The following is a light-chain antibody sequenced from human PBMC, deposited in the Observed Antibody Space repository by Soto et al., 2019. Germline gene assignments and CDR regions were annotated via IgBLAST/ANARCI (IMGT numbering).Light chain of an antibody. CDR2: EVS. CDR1: SSDVGGYNY. V-gene: IGLV2-14*01. J-gene: IGLJ1*01. Sequence: QSVLTQPASVSGSPGQSITISCTGTSSDVGGYNYVSWYQQHPGKAPKLMISEVSNRPSGVSNRFSGSKSGNTASLTISGLQAEDEADYYCSSYTSSSTLVVLGTGTKVTVL. CDR3: SSYTSSSTLVV.